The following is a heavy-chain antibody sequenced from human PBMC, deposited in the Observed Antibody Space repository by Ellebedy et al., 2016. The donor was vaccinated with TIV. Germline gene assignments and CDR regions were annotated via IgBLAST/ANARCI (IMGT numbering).Heavy chain of an antibody. CDR1: GGSTSSGGYS. V-gene: IGHV4-30-2*01. D-gene: IGHD3-22*01. CDR3: ARDRYDSSGYYLYWYFDL. J-gene: IGHJ2*01. Sequence: SETLSLXXTVSGGSTSSGGYSWSWIRQPPGKGLEWIGYIYHSGSTYYNPSLKSRVTISVDRSKNQFSLKLSSVTAADTAVYYCARDRYDSSGYYLYWYFDLWGRGTLVTVSS. CDR2: IYHSGST.